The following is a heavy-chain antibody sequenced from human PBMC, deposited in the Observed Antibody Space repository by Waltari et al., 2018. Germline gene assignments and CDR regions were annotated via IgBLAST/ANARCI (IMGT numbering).Heavy chain of an antibody. CDR2: ISSSSSYI. J-gene: IGHJ4*02. Sequence: EVQLVESGGGLVKPGGSLRLSCAASGFTFSSYSMNWVRQAPGKGLEWVSSISSSSSYIYYEDSVKGRFTISRDNAKNSLYLQMNSLRAEETAVYYCARGVGATSGDYWGQGTLVTVSS. V-gene: IGHV3-21*01. CDR3: ARGVGATSGDY. CDR1: GFTFSSYS. D-gene: IGHD1-26*01.